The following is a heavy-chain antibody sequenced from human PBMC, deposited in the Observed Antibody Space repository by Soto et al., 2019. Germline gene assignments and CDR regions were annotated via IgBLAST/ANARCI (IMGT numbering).Heavy chain of an antibody. D-gene: IGHD1-7*01. CDR1: AGSFSGYY. CDR3: GRRLGGGNWNYSL. Sequence: SETLSLTSAVYAGSFSGYYWSWIRRPPGKGLGWIGEINHSGSTNYCPTIKSRGTRSVDTSKKQFPLKQSSVTAADTPGYSCGRRLGGGNWNYSLWGQGTLVTVSS. CDR2: INHSGST. J-gene: IGHJ4*02. V-gene: IGHV4-34*01.